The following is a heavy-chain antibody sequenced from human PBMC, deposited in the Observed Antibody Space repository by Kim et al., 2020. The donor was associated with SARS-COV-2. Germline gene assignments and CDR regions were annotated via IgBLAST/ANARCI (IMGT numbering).Heavy chain of an antibody. Sequence: SETLSLTCAVYGGSFSGYYWSWIRQPPGKGLEWIGEINHSGRTNYTPSLKSRVTISVDTSKNQFSLKLSSVTAADTAVYYCARSIDARLYSYYGMDVWG. J-gene: IGHJ6*02. CDR3: ARSIDARLYSYYGMDV. CDR1: GGSFSGYY. CDR2: INHSGRT. D-gene: IGHD6-6*01. V-gene: IGHV4-34*01.